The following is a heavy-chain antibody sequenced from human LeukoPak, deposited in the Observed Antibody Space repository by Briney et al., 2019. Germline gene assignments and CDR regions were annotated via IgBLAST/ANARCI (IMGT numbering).Heavy chain of an antibody. CDR3: ARDQYISSYLFYY. V-gene: IGHV3-30*02. CDR1: GLTFRSDG. Sequence: GXSLRLSYAASGLTFRSDGMHWVRQAPGKGLEWVAFIHYDGRNIYYTDSVKGRFTISRDNSKNTLYLQMNSLRVEDTALYYCARDQYISSYLFYYWGQGTLVTVSS. J-gene: IGHJ4*02. D-gene: IGHD6-6*01. CDR2: IHYDGRNI.